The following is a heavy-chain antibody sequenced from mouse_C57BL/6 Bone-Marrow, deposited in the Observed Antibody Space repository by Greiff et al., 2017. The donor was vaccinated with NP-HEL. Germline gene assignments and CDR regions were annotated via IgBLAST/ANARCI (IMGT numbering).Heavy chain of an antibody. V-gene: IGHV1-64*01. D-gene: IGHD2-5*01. CDR1: GYTFTSYW. Sequence: QVQLQQPGAELVKPGASVKLSCKASGYTFTSYWMHWVKQRPGQGLEWIGMIHPNSGSTNYNEKFKSKATLTVDKSSSTAYMQLSSLTSEDSAVYYWARGAYYSNPYYAKDYGGRGTSVTVSS. J-gene: IGHJ4*01. CDR3: ARGAYYSNPYYAKDY. CDR2: IHPNSGST.